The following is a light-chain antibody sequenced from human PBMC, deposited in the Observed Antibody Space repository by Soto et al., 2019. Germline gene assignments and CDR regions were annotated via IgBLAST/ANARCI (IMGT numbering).Light chain of an antibody. Sequence: DIQMTQSPSTLSASIGDSVTITCRASRSISTSLAWYQQKPGKAPKVLIYLASTLESGVPSRFSGGGSGTDFTLTISSLQPDDFATYYCQQYNSDSNTFGQGTKVELK. J-gene: IGKJ2*01. CDR3: QQYNSDSNT. CDR1: RSISTS. CDR2: LAS. V-gene: IGKV1-5*03.